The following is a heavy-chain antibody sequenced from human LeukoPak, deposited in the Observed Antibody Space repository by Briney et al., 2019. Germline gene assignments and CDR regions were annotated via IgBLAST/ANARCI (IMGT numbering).Heavy chain of an antibody. Sequence: GGSLRLSCAVSGFAFGSEAMSWVRQSPARGLEWVASISPGGGTTYYADSVQGRFTISRDNSKRTLFLQMNSLRAEDTAFYYCAKAELGVDTFFDYWGQGTLVTVSS. J-gene: IGHJ4*02. D-gene: IGHD3-3*01. CDR2: ISPGGGTT. CDR3: AKAELGVDTFFDY. CDR1: GFAFGSEA. V-gene: IGHV3-23*01.